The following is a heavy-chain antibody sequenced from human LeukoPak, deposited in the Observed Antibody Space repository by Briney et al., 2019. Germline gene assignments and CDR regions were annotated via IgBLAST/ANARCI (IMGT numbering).Heavy chain of an antibody. D-gene: IGHD5-24*01. CDR1: GFTFGKYG. Sequence: PGGSLRLSCAPSGFTFGKYGMTWVRQTPGKGLEWVASIRDDGRQKYYVDSAKGRFTVSRDNAKSSAYLQMDSLRVEDTALYYCARDARRGFDTWGQGTLVTVSS. V-gene: IGHV3-7*01. CDR2: IRDDGRQK. CDR3: ARDARRGFDT. J-gene: IGHJ4*02.